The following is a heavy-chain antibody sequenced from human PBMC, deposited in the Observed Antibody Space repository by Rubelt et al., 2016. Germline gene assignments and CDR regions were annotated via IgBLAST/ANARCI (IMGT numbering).Heavy chain of an antibody. CDR3: ARDSATYPSSVDGIEF. D-gene: IGHD1-1*01. V-gene: IGHV3-7*01. CDR2: EGSEK. Sequence: EGSEKYYVDSVKGRFTISRDNSKNSLYLQMNSLRVEDTAVYYCARDSATYPSSVDGIEFWGQGTPVTVSS. J-gene: IGHJ4*02.